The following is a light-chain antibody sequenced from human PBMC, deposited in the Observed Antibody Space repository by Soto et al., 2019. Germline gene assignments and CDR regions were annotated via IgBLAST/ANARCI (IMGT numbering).Light chain of an antibody. Sequence: EIVLTQSPGTRSLSPGERATLSCGASQIVSSGYLSWYQQKPGQAPRLLIYGAPSRATGIPTRFSCSGSGTQFTLTISSLQAEAFAVYYCQKYNDWHLTFGGGTKVDIK. J-gene: IGKJ4*02. V-gene: IGKV3-20*01. CDR1: QIVSSGY. CDR2: GAP. CDR3: QKYNDWHLT.